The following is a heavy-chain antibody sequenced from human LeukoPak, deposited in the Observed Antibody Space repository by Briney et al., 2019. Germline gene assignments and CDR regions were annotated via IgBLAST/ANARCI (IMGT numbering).Heavy chain of an antibody. Sequence: SGGSLRLSCAASGFTFSSYGMHWVRQAPGKGLEWVAVISYDGSNKYYADSVKGRFTISRDNSKNTLYLQMNSLRAEDTAVYYCAKDRWARIAAAGSLYYFDYWGQGTLVTVSS. V-gene: IGHV3-30*18. CDR2: ISYDGSNK. J-gene: IGHJ4*02. CDR3: AKDRWARIAAAGSLYYFDY. D-gene: IGHD6-13*01. CDR1: GFTFSSYG.